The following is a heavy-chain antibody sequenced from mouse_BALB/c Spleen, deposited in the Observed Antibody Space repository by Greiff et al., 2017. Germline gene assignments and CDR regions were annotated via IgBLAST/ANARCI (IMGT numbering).Heavy chain of an antibody. J-gene: IGHJ2*01. CDR1: GYTFTDYE. V-gene: IGHV1-15*01. CDR3: TAYYRYDDY. D-gene: IGHD2-14*01. Sequence: VQVVESGAELVRPGASVTLSCKASGYTFTDYEMHWVKQTPVHGLEWIGAIDPETGGTAYNQKFKGKATLTADKSSSTAYMELRSLTSEDSAVYYCTAYYRYDDYWGQGTTLTVSS. CDR2: IDPETGGT.